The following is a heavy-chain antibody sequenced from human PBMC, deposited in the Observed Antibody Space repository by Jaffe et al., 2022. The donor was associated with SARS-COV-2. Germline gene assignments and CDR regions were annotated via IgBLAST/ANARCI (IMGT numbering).Heavy chain of an antibody. V-gene: IGHV4-34*01. Sequence: QVQLQQWGAGLLKPSETLSLTCAVYGGSFSGYYWSWIRQPPGKGLEWIGEINHSGSTNYNPSLKSRVTISVDTSKNQFSLKLSSVTAADTAVYYCARVGGSHWGVGYWGQGTLVTVSS. CDR3: ARVGGSHWGVGY. CDR1: GGSFSGYY. D-gene: IGHD1-26*01. J-gene: IGHJ4*02. CDR2: INHSGST.